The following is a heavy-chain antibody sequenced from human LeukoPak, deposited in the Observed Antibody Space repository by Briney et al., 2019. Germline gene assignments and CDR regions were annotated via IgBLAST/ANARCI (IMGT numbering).Heavy chain of an antibody. D-gene: IGHD1-26*01. J-gene: IGHJ4*02. CDR1: GFPFSSYA. CDR3: ASWVSGSYYRVVESYFDY. CDR2: ISGSGGST. V-gene: IGHV3-23*01. Sequence: QPGGSLRLSCAASGFPFSSYAMSWVRQAPGKGLGWVSAISGSGGSTYYADSVKGRFTISRDNAKNSLYLQMNSLRAEDTAVYYCASWVSGSYYRVVESYFDYWGQGTLVTVSS.